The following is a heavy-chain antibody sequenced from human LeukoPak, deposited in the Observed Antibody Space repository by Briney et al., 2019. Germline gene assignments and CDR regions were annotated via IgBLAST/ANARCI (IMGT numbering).Heavy chain of an antibody. CDR2: IYTSGST. J-gene: IGHJ6*02. CDR1: GGSISSYY. D-gene: IGHD2-2*01. Sequence: SETLSLTCTVSGGSISSYYWSWIRQPAGKGLEWIGRIYTSGSTNYNPSLKSRVTMSLDTSKNQFSLNLSSVTAADTAVYYCARDVVVVPAAIHYGMDVWGQGTTVTVSS. V-gene: IGHV4-4*07. CDR3: ARDVVVVPAAIHYGMDV.